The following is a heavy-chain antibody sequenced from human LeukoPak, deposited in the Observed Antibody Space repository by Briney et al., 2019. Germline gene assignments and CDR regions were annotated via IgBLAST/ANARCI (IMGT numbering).Heavy chain of an antibody. Sequence: ASVKVSCKTSGYTFNSYGINWVRQAPGQGLEWMGWISAYNGYTRYAQKFQGRVTTTRDTSISTAYMELSRLRSDDTAVYYCARDLDGSNWFDPWGQGTLVTVSS. J-gene: IGHJ5*02. CDR2: ISAYNGYT. CDR1: GYTFNSYG. CDR3: ARDLDGSNWFDP. V-gene: IGHV1-18*01.